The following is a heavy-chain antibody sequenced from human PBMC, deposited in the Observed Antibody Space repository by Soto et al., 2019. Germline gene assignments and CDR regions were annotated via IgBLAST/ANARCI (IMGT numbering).Heavy chain of an antibody. J-gene: IGHJ5*02. D-gene: IGHD2-15*01. Sequence: SSETLSLTCAVYGGSFSGYYWSWIRQPPGKGLEWIGEINHSGSTNYNPSLKSRVTISVDTSKNQFSLKLSSVTAADTAVYYCARGGRYCSGGSCHRTRGNWFDPWGQGTLVTVSS. CDR3: ARGGRYCSGGSCHRTRGNWFDP. CDR2: INHSGST. CDR1: GGSFSGYY. V-gene: IGHV4-34*01.